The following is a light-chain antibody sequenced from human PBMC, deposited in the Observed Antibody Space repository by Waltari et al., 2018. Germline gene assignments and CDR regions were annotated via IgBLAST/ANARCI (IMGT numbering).Light chain of an antibody. J-gene: IGLJ2*01. CDR1: GSNIGAGYD. Sequence: QSVLTQPPSVSGAPGQRVSISCTVSGSNIGAGYDVHWYQQLPGKAPKLLIYGVNTRPLGVPDRFSGSLSGTSAYLAIAGLQADDEADYYCQSYDPSLSVVFGGGTRLTVL. V-gene: IGLV1-40*01. CDR2: GVN. CDR3: QSYDPSLSVV.